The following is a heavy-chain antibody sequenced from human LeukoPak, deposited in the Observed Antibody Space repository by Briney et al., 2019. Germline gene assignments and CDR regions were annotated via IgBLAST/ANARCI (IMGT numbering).Heavy chain of an antibody. CDR2: ISANNGNT. CDR3: AREDCSGGSCYMGDY. V-gene: IGHV1-18*01. D-gene: IGHD2-15*01. J-gene: IGHJ4*02. CDR1: GYTFTNYD. Sequence: ASVKVSCKASGYTFTNYDISWVRQAPGQGLEWMGWISANNGNTNYAQKFQGRVIMTTDTSTSTAYMELGSLRSDDTAVYYCAREDCSGGSCYMGDYWGQRTLVTVSS.